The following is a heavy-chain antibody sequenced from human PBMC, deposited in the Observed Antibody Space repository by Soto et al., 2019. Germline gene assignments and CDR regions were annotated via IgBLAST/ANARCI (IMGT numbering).Heavy chain of an antibody. CDR1: GFTFSNYA. D-gene: IGHD1-26*01. CDR2: ISDSGGST. CDR3: AKGFAGGATLGYFDC. V-gene: IGHV3-23*01. Sequence: EVQLLESGGGLIQPGGSLRLSCAASGFTFSNYAMTWVRQAPGKGLEWVSTISDSGGSTYYADSVKGRFTISRDNSKNTLYLQMNSLRAEDTAVYYCAKGFAGGATLGYFDCWGQGILVTVSS. J-gene: IGHJ4*02.